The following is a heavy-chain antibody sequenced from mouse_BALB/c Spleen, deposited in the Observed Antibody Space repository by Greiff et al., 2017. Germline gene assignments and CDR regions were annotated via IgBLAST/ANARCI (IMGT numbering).Heavy chain of an antibody. D-gene: IGHD1-1*01. CDR3: ARRWGLLRYFDY. CDR2: INSNGGST. V-gene: IGHV5-6-3*01. Sequence: EVQVVESGGGLVQPGGSLKLSCAASGFTFSSYGMSWVRQTPDKRLELVATINSNGGSTYYPDSVKGRFTISRDNAKNTLYLQMSSLKSEDTAMYYCARRWGLLRYFDYWGQGTTLTVSS. CDR1: GFTFSSYG. J-gene: IGHJ2*01.